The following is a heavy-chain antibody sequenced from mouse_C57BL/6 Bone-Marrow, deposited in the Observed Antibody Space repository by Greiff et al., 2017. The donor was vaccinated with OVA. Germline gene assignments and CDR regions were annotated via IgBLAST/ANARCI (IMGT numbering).Heavy chain of an antibody. CDR1: GYTFTSYS. Sequence: VQLQQSGAELARPGASVKMSCTASGYTFTSYSINWVKQRPGQGLEWIGYIEPTNDYTNYNQKFNGKATLTAYKSSTTASMQLRNLTSEDSAVYYCTRGYYWYYWGQGTALTVSA. CDR2: IEPTNDYT. J-gene: IGHJ2*01. V-gene: IGHV1-4*01. D-gene: IGHD1-1*01. CDR3: TRGYYWYY.